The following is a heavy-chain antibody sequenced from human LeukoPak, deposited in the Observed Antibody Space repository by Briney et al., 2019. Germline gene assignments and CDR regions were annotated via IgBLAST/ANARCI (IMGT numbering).Heavy chain of an antibody. D-gene: IGHD3-22*01. CDR3: AKSPYDSSGYLDY. CDR2: ISWNSGSI. V-gene: IGHV3-9*03. Sequence: PGGSLRLSCAASGFTFDDYAMHWVRQAPGKGLEWVSGISWNSGSIGYADSVKGRFTISRDNAKNSLYLQMNSLRAEDMALYYCAKSPYDSSGYLDYWGQGTLVTVSS. J-gene: IGHJ4*02. CDR1: GFTFDDYA.